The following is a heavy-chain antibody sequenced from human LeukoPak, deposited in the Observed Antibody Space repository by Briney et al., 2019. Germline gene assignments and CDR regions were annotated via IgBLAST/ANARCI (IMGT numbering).Heavy chain of an antibody. CDR2: ISSSSSYI. CDR1: GFTFSSYS. D-gene: IGHD3-9*01. V-gene: IGHV3-21*01. Sequence: GGSLRLSCAASGFTFSSYSMNWVRQAPGKGLEWVSSISSSSSYIYYVDSVKGRFTISRDNAKNSLYLQMNSLRAEDTAVYYCASLGILTGYPLDYWGQGTLVTVSS. J-gene: IGHJ4*02. CDR3: ASLGILTGYPLDY.